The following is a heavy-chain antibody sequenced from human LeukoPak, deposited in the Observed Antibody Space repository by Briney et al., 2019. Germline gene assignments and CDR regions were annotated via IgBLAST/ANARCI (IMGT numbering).Heavy chain of an antibody. CDR1: GYTFTSYG. J-gene: IGHJ4*02. V-gene: IGHV1-18*01. D-gene: IGHD2-8*01. CDR2: ISAYNGNT. Sequence: ASVKVSCKASGYTFTSYGISWVRQAPGQGLEWMGWISAYNGNTNYAQKLQGRVTMTTDTSTSTAYMELRSLRSDDTAVYYCARDGTGKKDIVLMVYFDYWGQGTLVTVSS. CDR3: ARDGTGKKDIVLMVYFDY.